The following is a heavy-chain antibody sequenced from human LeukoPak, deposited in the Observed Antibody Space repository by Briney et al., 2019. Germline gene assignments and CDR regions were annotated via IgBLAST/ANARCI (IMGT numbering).Heavy chain of an antibody. J-gene: IGHJ4*02. CDR3: AKDGTNSSSWHYFER. D-gene: IGHD6-13*01. V-gene: IGHV3-33*03. CDR2: IWYDGSHK. Sequence: GGSLRLSCAASGLTFRNYGMHWVRQAPGKGLEWVAVIWYDGSHKYYVDSVKGRFTISRDNFKNTLYLQMNSLRAEDTAVYYCAKDGTNSSSWHYFERWGQGTLVIVSS. CDR1: GLTFRNYG.